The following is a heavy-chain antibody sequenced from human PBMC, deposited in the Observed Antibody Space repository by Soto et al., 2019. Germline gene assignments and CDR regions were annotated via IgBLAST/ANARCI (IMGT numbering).Heavy chain of an antibody. Sequence: FPGHYIHWVRQAPGQGLEWMGWINPNSGGTNYAQKFQGWVTMTRDTSISTAYMELSRLRSDDTAVYYCARANLPGIAAAATGYFQHCGQGTLFPVSS. V-gene: IGHV1-2*04. J-gene: IGHJ1*01. CDR1: FPGHY. CDR3: ARANLPGIAAAATGYFQH. D-gene: IGHD6-13*01. CDR2: INPNSGGT.